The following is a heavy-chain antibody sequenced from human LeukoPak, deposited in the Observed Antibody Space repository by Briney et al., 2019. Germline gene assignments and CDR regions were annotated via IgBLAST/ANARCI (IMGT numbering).Heavy chain of an antibody. Sequence: GGSLRLSCAASGFTFSSYSMNWVRQAPGKGLEWVSSISSSSSYIYYADSVKGRFTISRDNAKNSLYLQMNGLRAEDTAVYYCARGPPSSGWFHFDYWGQGTLVTVSS. D-gene: IGHD6-19*01. CDR3: ARGPPSSGWFHFDY. J-gene: IGHJ4*02. V-gene: IGHV3-21*01. CDR2: ISSSSSYI. CDR1: GFTFSSYS.